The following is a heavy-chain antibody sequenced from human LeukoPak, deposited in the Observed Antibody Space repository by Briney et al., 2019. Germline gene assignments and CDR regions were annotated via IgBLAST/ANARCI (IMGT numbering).Heavy chain of an antibody. D-gene: IGHD3-9*01. CDR2: IYWNNDK. Sequence: SGPTLSNPTQTLTLTCTFTGFSLSTTGVGVGWIRQPPPKAVESLALIYWNNDKRYSPSRKGRLTITKATSKNQVVLTMTNMDPVDTATYYCARTYYDILTGYSPWGQGTLVTVSS. V-gene: IGHV2-5*01. CDR1: GFSLSTTGVG. J-gene: IGHJ4*02. CDR3: ARTYYDILTGYSP.